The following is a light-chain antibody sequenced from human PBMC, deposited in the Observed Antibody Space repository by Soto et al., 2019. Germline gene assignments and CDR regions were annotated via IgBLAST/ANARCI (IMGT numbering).Light chain of an antibody. Sequence: EIVLTQSPGTLSLSPGERATLSCRASQSVSSYLACYQQKPGQAPRLLINDASNRATGIPARFSSSGSGTDVTLTISSLEDEDVAVYYCQQRSNWPPWTFGQGTKVEIK. CDR2: DAS. CDR1: QSVSSY. CDR3: QQRSNWPPWT. V-gene: IGKV3-11*01. J-gene: IGKJ1*01.